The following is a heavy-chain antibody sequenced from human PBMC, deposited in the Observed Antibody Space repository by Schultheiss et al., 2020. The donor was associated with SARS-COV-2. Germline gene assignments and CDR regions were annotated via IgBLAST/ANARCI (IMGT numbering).Heavy chain of an antibody. J-gene: IGHJ6*03. CDR1: GGSFSGYY. V-gene: IGHV4-34*01. CDR2: IYHSGST. CDR3: ARDHEYYDFWSGYQYYMDV. D-gene: IGHD3-3*01. Sequence: SETLSLTCAVYGGSFSGYYWSWIRQPPGKGLEWIGEIYHSGSTNYNPSLKSRVTISVDTSKNQFSLKLSSVTAADTAVYYCARDHEYYDFWSGYQYYMDVWGKGTTVTVSS.